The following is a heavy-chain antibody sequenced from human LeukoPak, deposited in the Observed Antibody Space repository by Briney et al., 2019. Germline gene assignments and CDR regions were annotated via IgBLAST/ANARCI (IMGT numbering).Heavy chain of an antibody. V-gene: IGHV3-15*01. CDR2: IKSKTDGGTT. CDR3: ARDRVLREAVAGTYYYYMDV. CDR1: GLSFSNAW. Sequence: GGSLRLSCAASGLSFSNAWMSWVRQAPGKGLEWVGRIKSKTDGGTTDYAAPVKGRFTISRDDSKNTLYLQMNSLKTEDTSVYYCARDRVLREAVAGTYYYYMDVWGKGTTVTISS. J-gene: IGHJ6*03. D-gene: IGHD6-19*01.